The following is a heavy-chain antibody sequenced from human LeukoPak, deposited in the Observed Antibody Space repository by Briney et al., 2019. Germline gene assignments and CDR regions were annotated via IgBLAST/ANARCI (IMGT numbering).Heavy chain of an antibody. CDR3: ARERRNSNYFDY. V-gene: IGHV3-21*01. D-gene: IGHD4-23*01. J-gene: IGHJ4*02. Sequence: GGSLRLSCAASGFTFSSYSMNWVRQAPGKGLEWVSSISSSSYIYYADSVKGRFTISRDNAKNSLYLQMNSLRAEDTAVYYCARERRNSNYFDYWGQGTLVTVSS. CDR2: ISSSSYI. CDR1: GFTFSSYS.